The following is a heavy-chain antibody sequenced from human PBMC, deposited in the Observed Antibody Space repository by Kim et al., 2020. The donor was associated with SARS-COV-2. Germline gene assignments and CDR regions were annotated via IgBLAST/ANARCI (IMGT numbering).Heavy chain of an antibody. Sequence: SETLSLTCAVYGGSFSGYYWSWIRQPPGKGLEWIGEINHSGSTNYNPSLKSRVTISVDTSKNQFSLKLSSVTAADTAVYYCARLWSIKAAMVRGVINYFDYWGQGTLVTVSS. J-gene: IGHJ4*02. CDR3: ARLWSIKAAMVRGVINYFDY. D-gene: IGHD3-10*01. CDR1: GGSFSGYY. CDR2: INHSGST. V-gene: IGHV4-34*01.